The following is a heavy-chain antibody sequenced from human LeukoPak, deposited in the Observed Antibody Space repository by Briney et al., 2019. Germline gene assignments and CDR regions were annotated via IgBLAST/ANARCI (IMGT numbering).Heavy chain of an antibody. CDR1: GGSISSGDYY. J-gene: IGHJ6*03. CDR2: IYYSGST. D-gene: IGHD2-21*01. CDR3: ARGRYCGGDCYYYYYYYYMDV. V-gene: IGHV4-30-4*08. Sequence: SETLSLTRTVSGGSISSGDYYWSWIRQPPGKGLEWIGYIYYSGSTYYNPSLKSRVTISVDTSKNQFSLKLSSVTAADTAVYYCARGRYCGGDCYYYYYYYYMDVWGKGTTVTVSS.